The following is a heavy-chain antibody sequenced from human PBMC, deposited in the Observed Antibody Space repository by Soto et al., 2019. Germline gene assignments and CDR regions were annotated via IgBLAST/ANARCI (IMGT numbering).Heavy chain of an antibody. V-gene: IGHV3-23*01. Sequence: GGSLRLSCAASGFTFSSCAMTWVRQAPGKGLEWVSSISTSGGSTNYADSVKGRFTISRDSSKNTLFLQMSSLRAEDTAVYYCAKDTPSGTGTTYWGQGTLVTVSS. J-gene: IGHJ4*02. D-gene: IGHD1-7*01. CDR1: GFTFSSCA. CDR3: AKDTPSGTGTTY. CDR2: ISTSGGST.